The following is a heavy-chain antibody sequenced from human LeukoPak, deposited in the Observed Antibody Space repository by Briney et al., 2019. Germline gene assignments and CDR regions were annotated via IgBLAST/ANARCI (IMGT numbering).Heavy chain of an antibody. Sequence: APVKVSCKASGYTFTSYGISWVRQAPGQGLEWMGWISAYNGNTNYAQKLQGRVTMTTDTSTSTAYMELRSLRSDDTAVYYCARDCSGGSCLLRVYWGQGTLVTVSS. CDR1: GYTFTSYG. CDR3: ARDCSGGSCLLRVY. J-gene: IGHJ4*02. D-gene: IGHD2-15*01. V-gene: IGHV1-18*01. CDR2: ISAYNGNT.